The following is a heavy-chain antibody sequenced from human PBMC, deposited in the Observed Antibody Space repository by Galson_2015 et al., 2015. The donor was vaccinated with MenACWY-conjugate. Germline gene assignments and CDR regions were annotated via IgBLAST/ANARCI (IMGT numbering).Heavy chain of an antibody. CDR3: AKAKYTSSWYYFDY. CDR1: EFTFSSYT. Sequence: SLRLSCAASEFTFSSYTMSWVRQAPGKGLEWVSAISGSGTSSYYGDSVKGRFTISRDNSKNTLFLQMNSLRAEDTAVYFCAKAKYTSSWYYFDYWGQGTLVTVSS. CDR2: ISGSGTSS. J-gene: IGHJ4*02. D-gene: IGHD6-13*01. V-gene: IGHV3-23*01.